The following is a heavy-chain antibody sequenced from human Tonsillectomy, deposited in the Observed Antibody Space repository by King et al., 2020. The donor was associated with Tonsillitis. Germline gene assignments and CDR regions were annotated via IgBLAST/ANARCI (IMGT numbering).Heavy chain of an antibody. CDR3: ARGPYSGYAYDAFDI. J-gene: IGHJ3*02. D-gene: IGHD5-12*01. V-gene: IGHV1-2*02. CDR1: GYIFNGYY. Sequence: VQLVESGAEVKKPGAAVKVSCEASGYIFNGYYMNWVRQAPGQGLEWMGWIDPNSGGTNYAQKFQGRVTMSRDTSNGTAFMELSRLRFDDTAVYYCARGPYSGYAYDAFDIWGQGTMVTVSS. CDR2: IDPNSGGT.